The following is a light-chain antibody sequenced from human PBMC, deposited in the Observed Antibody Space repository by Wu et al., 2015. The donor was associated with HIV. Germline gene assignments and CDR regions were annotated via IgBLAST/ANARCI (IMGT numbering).Light chain of an antibody. V-gene: IGKV1-12*01. CDR2: DTS. CDR1: QGISSW. CDR3: QQANTFPFT. J-gene: IGKJ3*01. Sequence: DIQMTQSPSSVSASVGDRVTITCRASQGISSWLAWYQQKPGKAPKLLIYDTSTLQTGVSSRFSGSGSGTDFTLTISSLQPEDFATFYCQQANTFPFTFGPGTKVDIK.